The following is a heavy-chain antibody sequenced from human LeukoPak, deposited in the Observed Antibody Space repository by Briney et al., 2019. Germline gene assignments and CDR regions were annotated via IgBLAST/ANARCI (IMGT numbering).Heavy chain of an antibody. Sequence: SDTLSLTCTVSGGSISSYYWSWIRQAPGQGLEWMGYIYYSGSTNYNPPLKSRVTILVDTSKNQSSLKRSSVTAADTAVYYCARDSSSWYGSFDPWGQGTLVTVSS. J-gene: IGHJ5*02. CDR3: ARDSSSWYGSFDP. CDR2: IYYSGST. D-gene: IGHD6-13*01. CDR1: GGSISSYY. V-gene: IGHV4-59*01.